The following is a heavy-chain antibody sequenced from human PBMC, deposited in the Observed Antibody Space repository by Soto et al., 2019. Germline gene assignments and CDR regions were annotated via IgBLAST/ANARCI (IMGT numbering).Heavy chain of an antibody. CDR1: GDSISSDKW. D-gene: IGHD3-9*01. CDR3: ARQVRYDILTGFYYGMDV. J-gene: IGHJ6*02. V-gene: IGHV4-4*02. Sequence: SETLSLTCAVSGDSISSDKWWSWIRQPPGKGLQWIGEIYHSGSTKYNPSLKSRVIISVDKSISTAYLQWSSLKASDTAMYYCARQVRYDILTGFYYGMDVWGQGTTVTVLL. CDR2: IYHSGST.